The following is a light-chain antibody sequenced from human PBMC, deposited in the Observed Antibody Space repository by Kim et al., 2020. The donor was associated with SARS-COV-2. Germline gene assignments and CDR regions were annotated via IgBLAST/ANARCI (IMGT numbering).Light chain of an antibody. CDR3: AAWDDSLNGWV. V-gene: IGLV1-44*01. CDR2: SNN. CDR1: SSDIGSNY. J-gene: IGLJ3*02. Sequence: GQRVNISCSGSSSDIGSNYVNWYQQLPGAAPKLLIYSNNQRPSGVPDRFSGSKSGTSASLAISGLQSEDEADYYCAAWDDSLNGWVFGGGTQLTVL.